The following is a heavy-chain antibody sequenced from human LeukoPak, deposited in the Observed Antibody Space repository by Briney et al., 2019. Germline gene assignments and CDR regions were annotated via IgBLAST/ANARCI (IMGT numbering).Heavy chain of an antibody. J-gene: IGHJ4*02. CDR1: GGTFSSYA. D-gene: IGHD2-2*02. CDR2: INPNSGGT. CDR3: ARATAAIRGPGIDY. V-gene: IGHV1-2*02. Sequence: ASVKVSCKASGGTFSSYAISWVRQAPGQGLEWMGWINPNSGGTNYAQKFQGRVTMTRDTSISTAYMELSRLRSDDTAVYYCARATAAIRGPGIDYWGQGTLVTVSS.